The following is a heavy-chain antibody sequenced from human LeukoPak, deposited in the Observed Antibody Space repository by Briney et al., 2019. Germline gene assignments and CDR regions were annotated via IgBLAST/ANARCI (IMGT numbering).Heavy chain of an antibody. V-gene: IGHV3-23*01. Sequence: GESLTLSCAVSGFTFSIYAMSWVRQAPGKGLEWVSSISGSGGSTYYADSVKGRFTISRDNSKNTLYLQMNSLRAEDTAVYYCAKLGYYYGSGSYQPWGQGTLVTVSS. CDR1: GFTFSIYA. CDR2: ISGSGGST. CDR3: AKLGYYYGSGSYQP. J-gene: IGHJ5*02. D-gene: IGHD3-10*01.